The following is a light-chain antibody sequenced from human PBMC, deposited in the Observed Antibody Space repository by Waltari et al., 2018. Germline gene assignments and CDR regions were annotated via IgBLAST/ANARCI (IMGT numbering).Light chain of an antibody. V-gene: IGKV4-1*01. CDR2: WTS. Sequence: DIVMTQSPDSLAVSLGERATINCKSSQSVTHSSNTRSSLAWYQQKPGQPPKLLIYWTSTRQPGVPDRFSGSGSGTDFTLTISTLQAEDVAVYYCHQYCSTPLTFGQGTKVDIK. J-gene: IGKJ1*01. CDR1: QSVTHSSNTRSS. CDR3: HQYCSTPLT.